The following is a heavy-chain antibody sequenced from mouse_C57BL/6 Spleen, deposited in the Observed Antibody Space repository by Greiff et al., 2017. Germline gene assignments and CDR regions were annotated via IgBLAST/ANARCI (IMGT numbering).Heavy chain of an antibody. J-gene: IGHJ2*01. Sequence: VQLQQSGPELVKPGASVKISCKASGYTFTDYYMNWVKQSHGKSLEWIGDINPNNGGTSYNQKFKGKATLTVDKSSSTAYMELRSLTSEDSAVYYCARSGDYFDYRGQGTTLTVSS. CDR1: GYTFTDYY. CDR3: ARSGDYFDY. CDR2: INPNNGGT. V-gene: IGHV1-26*01. D-gene: IGHD3-1*01.